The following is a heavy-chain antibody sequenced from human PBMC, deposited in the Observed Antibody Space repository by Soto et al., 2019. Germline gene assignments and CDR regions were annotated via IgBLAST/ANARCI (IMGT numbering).Heavy chain of an antibody. CDR3: ARYDIVASYFDF. J-gene: IGHJ4*02. CDR1: GPSITSYY. Sequence: SETLSLTCTVSGPSITSYYWSWIRQPPGKGLEWIGNIYYRGTTNFNSSLKSRVTVSVDRSKNQFFLKLSSVTAADTAVYYCARYDIVASYFDFWGQGTLVTVSS. D-gene: IGHD5-12*01. CDR2: IYYRGTT. V-gene: IGHV4-59*01.